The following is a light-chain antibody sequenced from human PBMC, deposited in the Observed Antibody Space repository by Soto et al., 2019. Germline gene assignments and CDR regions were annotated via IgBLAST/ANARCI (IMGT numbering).Light chain of an antibody. J-gene: IGLJ3*02. Sequence: QAVVTQSSSASASLGSSVKLTCTLSSGHNSYIIAWHQQQPGTAPRYLMKLEGSGSYNKGSGVPDRFSGSSSGADRYLTISNLQFEDEANYYCETWDSNTRVFGGGTKLTVL. CDR3: ETWDSNTRV. CDR1: SGHNSYI. CDR2: LEGSGSY. V-gene: IGLV4-60*02.